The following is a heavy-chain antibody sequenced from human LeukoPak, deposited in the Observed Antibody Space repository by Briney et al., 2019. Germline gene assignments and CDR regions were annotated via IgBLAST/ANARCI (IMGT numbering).Heavy chain of an antibody. D-gene: IGHD6-6*01. Sequence: QTGGSLRLSCAASGFTFTSYAMHWVRQAPGKGLEWVAFIAYDGSDKKYADSVRGRFTISRDYFKNTMYLQMNSLRSEDTAVYYCVKEEKYGSWWPFDSWGQGSLVTVSS. V-gene: IGHV3-30*02. CDR1: GFTFTSYA. CDR3: VKEEKYGSWWPFDS. CDR2: IAYDGSDK. J-gene: IGHJ4*02.